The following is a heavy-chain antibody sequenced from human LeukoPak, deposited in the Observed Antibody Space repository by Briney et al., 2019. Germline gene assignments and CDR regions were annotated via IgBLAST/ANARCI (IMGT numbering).Heavy chain of an antibody. CDR1: GYTFNTYG. CDR3: ARGPHERSGYPDD. D-gene: IGHD3-22*01. J-gene: IGHJ4*02. Sequence: ASVKVSCKPYGYTFNTYGITWVRQAPGQGLEWMGWISPYNGNTNYAQKFQGRVTMTTDTSASTAYMELRSLRSDDTAVYYCARGPHERSGYPDDWGQGTLVTVSS. CDR2: ISPYNGNT. V-gene: IGHV1-18*01.